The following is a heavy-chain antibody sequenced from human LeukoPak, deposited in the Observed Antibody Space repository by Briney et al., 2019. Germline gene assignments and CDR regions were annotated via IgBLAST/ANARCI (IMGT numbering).Heavy chain of an antibody. D-gene: IGHD2-21*02. CDR1: GFTFSDYY. CDR3: ASPCGGDCPVGY. V-gene: IGHV3-7*01. Sequence: QTGGSLRLSCAASGFTFSDYYMSWIRQAPGKGLEWVANIKQDGSEKYYVDSVKGRFTISRDNAKNSLYLQMNSLRAEDTAVYYCASPCGGDCPVGYWGQGTRVTVSS. CDR2: IKQDGSEK. J-gene: IGHJ4*02.